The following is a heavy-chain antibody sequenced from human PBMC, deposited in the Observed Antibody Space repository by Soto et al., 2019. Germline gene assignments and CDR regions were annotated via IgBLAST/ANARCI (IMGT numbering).Heavy chain of an antibody. CDR3: ARDRALRRGFGANFDY. V-gene: IGHV3-33*01. CDR2: IWYDGSNK. J-gene: IGHJ4*02. D-gene: IGHD3-10*01. Sequence: QVQLLESGGGVVQPGRSLGLSCAASGFTFSSYGMHWDRQAPGKGLEWGAVIWYDGSNKYYADSVKGRFTISRDTSKNKLYLKMKSLRAEDTAVYYCARDRALRRGFGANFDYWGQGTLVTVSS. CDR1: GFTFSSYG.